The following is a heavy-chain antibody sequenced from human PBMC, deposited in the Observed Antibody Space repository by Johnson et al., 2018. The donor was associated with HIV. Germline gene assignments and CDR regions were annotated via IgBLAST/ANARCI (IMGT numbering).Heavy chain of an antibody. CDR1: GFTFSSYW. D-gene: IGHD2-15*01. Sequence: VRLVESGGGLVQPGGSLRLSCVASGFTFSSYWMHWVRQAPGKGLVWVSTISGSGGSTYYAASVKGRLTISRDNPKNTLYLQMNSLRAEDTAVYYCAKDAYCSGGRCYGFGAFDIWGQGTMVTVSS. V-gene: IGHV3-23*04. CDR3: AKDAYCSGGRCYGFGAFDI. J-gene: IGHJ3*02. CDR2: ISGSGGST.